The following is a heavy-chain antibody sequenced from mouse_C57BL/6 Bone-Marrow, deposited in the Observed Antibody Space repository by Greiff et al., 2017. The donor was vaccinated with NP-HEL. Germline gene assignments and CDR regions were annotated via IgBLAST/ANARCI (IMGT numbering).Heavy chain of an antibody. CDR3: ARGGSSGFAWFAY. V-gene: IGHV1-66*01. CDR1: GYSFTSYY. D-gene: IGHD3-2*02. CDR2: IYPGSGNT. Sequence: QLQQSGPELVKPGASVKISCKASGYSFTSYYIHWVKQRPGQGLEWIGWIYPGSGNTKYNEKFKGKATLTADTSSSTAYMQLSSLTSEDSAVYYCARGGSSGFAWFAYWGQGTLVTVSA. J-gene: IGHJ3*01.